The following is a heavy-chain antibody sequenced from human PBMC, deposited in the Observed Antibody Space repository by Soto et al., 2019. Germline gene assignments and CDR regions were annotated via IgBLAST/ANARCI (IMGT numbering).Heavy chain of an antibody. V-gene: IGHV3-30*03. CDR3: ARAGGLLLDY. Sequence: QVQLVESGGGVVQPGRSLRLSCAASGFTFSSYGMHWVRQAPGKGLEWVAVISYDGSNKYYADSVKGRFTISRDNSKNTLYLQMNGLRAADTAVYYCARAGGLLLDYWGQGTLVTVSS. CDR2: ISYDGSNK. J-gene: IGHJ4*02. CDR1: GFTFSSYG. D-gene: IGHD2-15*01.